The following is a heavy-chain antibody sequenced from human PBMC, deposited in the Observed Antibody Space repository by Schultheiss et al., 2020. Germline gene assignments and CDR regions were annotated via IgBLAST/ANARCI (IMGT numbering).Heavy chain of an antibody. CDR2: ISSSSTYI. J-gene: IGHJ6*02. CDR1: GFTFSKYA. V-gene: IGHV3-21*04. Sequence: GGSLRLSCADSGFTFSKYAMSWVRQTPGEGLEWVASISSSSTYIYYADSVKGRFTISRDNAKNSLYLQMNSLRAEDTAVYYCAKLKLEISYGMDVWGQGTTVTVSS. CDR3: AKLKLEISYGMDV. D-gene: IGHD6-6*01.